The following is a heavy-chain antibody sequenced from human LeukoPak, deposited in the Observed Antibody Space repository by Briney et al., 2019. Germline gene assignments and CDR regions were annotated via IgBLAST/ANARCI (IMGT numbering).Heavy chain of an antibody. Sequence: SETLSLTCTVSGGSISSSSHYWGWIRQPPGKGLEWIGSIYYSGSTYYNPSLKSRVTISVDTSKNQFSLKLSSVTAADTAVYYCARAYYYDSSGYFDYWGQGTLVTVSS. J-gene: IGHJ4*02. V-gene: IGHV4-39*07. CDR3: ARAYYYDSSGYFDY. D-gene: IGHD3-22*01. CDR1: GGSISSSSHY. CDR2: IYYSGST.